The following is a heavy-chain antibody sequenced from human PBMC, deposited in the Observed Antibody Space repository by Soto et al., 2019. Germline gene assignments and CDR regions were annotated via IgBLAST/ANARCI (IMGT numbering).Heavy chain of an antibody. CDR2: IYWNDDK. V-gene: IGHV2-5*01. CDR3: AHTMVRGAWVWFDP. Sequence: QITLKESGPTLVKPTQTLTLTCTFSGFSLSTSGVGVGWIRQPPGKALEWLALIYWNDDKRYSPSLKSRLTITKETSKNQVVLTMTNMDPVDTATYYCAHTMVRGAWVWFDPWGQGTLVTVSS. J-gene: IGHJ5*02. D-gene: IGHD3-10*01. CDR1: GFSLSTSGVG.